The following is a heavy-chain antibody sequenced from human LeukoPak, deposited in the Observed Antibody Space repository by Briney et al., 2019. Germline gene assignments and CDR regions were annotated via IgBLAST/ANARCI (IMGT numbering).Heavy chain of an antibody. V-gene: IGHV1-69*05. D-gene: IGHD6-19*01. J-gene: IGHJ4*02. CDR1: GGTFSSYA. CDR2: IIPIFGTA. Sequence: GASVKVSCKASGGTFSSYAISWVRQAPGQGLEWMGRIIPIFGTANYAQKFQGRVTITTDESTSTAYMELSSLRSEDTAVYYCARDSEQWLVRGGYFDYWGQGTLVTVSS. CDR3: ARDSEQWLVRGGYFDY.